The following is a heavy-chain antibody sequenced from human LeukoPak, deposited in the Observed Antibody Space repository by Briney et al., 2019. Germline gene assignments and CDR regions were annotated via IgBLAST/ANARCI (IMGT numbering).Heavy chain of an antibody. CDR1: GGSISSSDYL. CDR3: VRRNYVSGRIDP. D-gene: IGHD3-16*01. V-gene: IGHV4-39*01. Sequence: SETLSLTCTVSGGSISSSDYLCAWGRQPPGKGLEWIGDFYYNGVTSYDPSLKSRLTISVDTSKNQFSLNLTSVTAADTAVYHCVRRNYVSGRIDPWGQGTLVPVSS. CDR2: FYYNGVT. J-gene: IGHJ5*02.